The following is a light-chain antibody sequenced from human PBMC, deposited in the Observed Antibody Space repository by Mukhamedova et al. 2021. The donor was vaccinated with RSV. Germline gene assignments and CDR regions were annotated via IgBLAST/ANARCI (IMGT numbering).Light chain of an antibody. CDR2: DVS. J-gene: IGLJ2*01. CDR3: CSYAGSYTLV. Sequence: MIYDVSKWPSGVPDRFSGSKSGNTASLTISGLQAEDEADYYCCSYAGSYTLVFGGGTKLTVL. V-gene: IGLV2-11*01.